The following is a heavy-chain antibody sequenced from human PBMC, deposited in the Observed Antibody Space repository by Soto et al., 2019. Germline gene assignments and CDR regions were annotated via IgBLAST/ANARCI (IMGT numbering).Heavy chain of an antibody. CDR2: ISGSGERT. CDR1: GFTFSSHG. CDR3: AKVPDYDFWSGYHGMDV. V-gene: IGHV3-23*01. Sequence: GGSLRLSCAASGFTFSSHGMSWARQAPGKGLEWVSCISGSGERTYYADSVKGRFTISRDKSKNTLYLQMNSLRVEDTAVYYSAKVPDYDFWSGYHGMDVWGQGTTVTVSS. D-gene: IGHD3-3*01. J-gene: IGHJ6*02.